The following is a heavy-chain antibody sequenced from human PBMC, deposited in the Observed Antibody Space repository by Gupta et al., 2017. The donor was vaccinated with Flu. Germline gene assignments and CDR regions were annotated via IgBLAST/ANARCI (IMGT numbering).Heavy chain of an antibody. J-gene: IGHJ4*02. CDR1: GFTFSRFG. V-gene: IGHV3-30*18. Sequence: QVQLVESGGGVVQPGGSLRLSCAASGFTFSRFGMHWVRQAPGKGLEWVAVIASDGRDKKYIDSVKGRFTISRDNSKNTLYLQINSLRTEDTAVYYCAKDRAAGAAAYYFDYWGQGTLVTVSS. CDR3: AKDRAAGAAAYYFDY. D-gene: IGHD6-13*01. CDR2: IASDGRDK.